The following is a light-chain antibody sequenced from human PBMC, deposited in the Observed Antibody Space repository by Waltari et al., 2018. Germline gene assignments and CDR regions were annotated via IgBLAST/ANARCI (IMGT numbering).Light chain of an antibody. CDR1: QDISNY. J-gene: IGKJ3*01. Sequence: DIQMTQSPSSLSASVGDRVTITCQASQDISNYLNWYQQKPGKAPELLIYEASNLEKGVPSRFSGSGSGTDFSFTISSLPPEDIATYHCQQFDDLPYTFGPGTKVDI. CDR2: EAS. CDR3: QQFDDLPYT. V-gene: IGKV1-33*01.